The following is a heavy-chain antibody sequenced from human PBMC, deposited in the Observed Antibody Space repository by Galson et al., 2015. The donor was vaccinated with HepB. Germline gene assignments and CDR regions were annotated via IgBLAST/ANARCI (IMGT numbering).Heavy chain of an antibody. V-gene: IGHV1-69*02. J-gene: IGHJ4*02. CDR3: ARGYCSGGSCYSAFDY. Sequence: SVKVSCKASGGTFSSYTISWVRQAPGQGLEWMGRITPILGIANYAQKFQGRVTITADKSTSTAYMELSSLRSEDTAVYYCARGYCSGGSCYSAFDYWGQGTLATVSS. CDR2: ITPILGIA. CDR1: GGTFSSYT. D-gene: IGHD2-15*01.